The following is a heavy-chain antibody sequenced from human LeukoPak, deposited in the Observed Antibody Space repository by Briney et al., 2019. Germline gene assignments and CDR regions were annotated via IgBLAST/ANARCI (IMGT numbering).Heavy chain of an antibody. V-gene: IGHV4-39*02. CDR3: ARGPTYQPIDF. J-gene: IGHJ4*02. CDR2: IHYSETT. CDR1: GGSISSSNYY. Sequence: SETLSLTCTVSGGSISSSNYYWGWIRQPPGKGLEWIASIHYSETTYYNPSLKSRVTISVDTSKNHFSRKLSSVTAADTAVYYCARGPTYQPIDFWGQGTLVTVSS. D-gene: IGHD2-2*01.